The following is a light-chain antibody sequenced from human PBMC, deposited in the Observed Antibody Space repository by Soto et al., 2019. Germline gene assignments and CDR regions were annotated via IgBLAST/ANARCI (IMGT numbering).Light chain of an antibody. Sequence: DIQMTQSPSTLSASVGDRVTTTCRASQSISSWLAWYQQKPGKAPKLLIYDASSLESGVPSRFSGGGSGTVFTLTISSLQPDDFATYYCQQYNSYWTLGQGTKVDIK. CDR2: DAS. V-gene: IGKV1-5*01. J-gene: IGKJ1*01. CDR1: QSISSW. CDR3: QQYNSYWT.